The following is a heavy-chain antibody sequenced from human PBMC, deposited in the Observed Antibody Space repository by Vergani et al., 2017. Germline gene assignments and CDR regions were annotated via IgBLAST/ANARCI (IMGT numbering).Heavy chain of an antibody. J-gene: IGHJ4*02. D-gene: IGHD6-13*01. CDR1: GGTFSSYA. Sequence: QVQLLQSGAEVKKPGSSVKVSCTASGGTFSSYAISWVRQAPGQGLEWMGGIIPIFGTANYAQKFQGRVTITADESTSTAYMELSSLRSEDTAVYYCARGGFLYSSSWQLFDYWGQGTLVTVSS. V-gene: IGHV1-69*01. CDR2: IIPIFGTA. CDR3: ARGGFLYSSSWQLFDY.